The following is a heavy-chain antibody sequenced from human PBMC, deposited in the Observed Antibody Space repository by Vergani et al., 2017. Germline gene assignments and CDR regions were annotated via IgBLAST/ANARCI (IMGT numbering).Heavy chain of an antibody. CDR3: VRREGHNQAPFDN. Sequence: EVQLVESGGGVVRPGGSLSPSGVGSGFAFGDFGMSWVPKVPGKGLVWVAGINWNGGTTIYGDPVTGRFTISRDNAKNSLYLQMNSLRDGDTALYYCVRREGHNQAPFDNWGQGTLVIVSS. CDR2: INWNGGTT. D-gene: IGHD5-24*01. V-gene: IGHV3-20*04. CDR1: GFAFGDFG. J-gene: IGHJ4*02.